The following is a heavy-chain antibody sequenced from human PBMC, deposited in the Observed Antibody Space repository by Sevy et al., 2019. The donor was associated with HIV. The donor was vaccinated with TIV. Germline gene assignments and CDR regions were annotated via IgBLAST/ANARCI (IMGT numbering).Heavy chain of an antibody. D-gene: IGHD2-8*02. CDR3: AKDPVLVVDYYAMDV. Sequence: GGSLRLSCAASGFTFSTYAMHWVRQAPGKGLEWVAFIRYDGSNKYYADSVKGRFTISRDNSKNTLYLQMNSLMAEDTAVYYCAKDPVLVVDYYAMDVWGQGTTVTVSS. J-gene: IGHJ6*02. CDR2: IRYDGSNK. CDR1: GFTFSTYA. V-gene: IGHV3-30*02.